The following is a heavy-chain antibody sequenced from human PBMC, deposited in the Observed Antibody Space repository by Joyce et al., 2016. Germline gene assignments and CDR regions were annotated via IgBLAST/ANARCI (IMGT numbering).Heavy chain of an antibody. CDR3: ASATSTMIETSGNFDL. V-gene: IGHV1-2*02. D-gene: IGHD3-22*01. J-gene: IGHJ2*01. CDR1: GYTFTGYY. CDR2: INPNSGGT. Sequence: QVQLVQSGAEVKKHGASVKVSCKPSGYTFTGYYMHWVRQPPGQGLEGMGWINPNSGGTNYAKKFQGRVTMTRDTSISTAYMELCRLRSDDTAVYYCASATSTMIETSGNFDLWGRGTLVTVSS.